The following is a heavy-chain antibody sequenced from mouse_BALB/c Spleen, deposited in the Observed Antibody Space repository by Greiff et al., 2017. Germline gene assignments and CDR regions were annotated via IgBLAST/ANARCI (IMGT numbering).Heavy chain of an antibody. V-gene: IGHV3-2*02. D-gene: IGHD2-3*01. CDR1: GYSITSDYA. CDR3: ARNGYYGGYAMDY. Sequence: EVKLMESGPGLVKPSQSLSLTCTVTGYSITSDYAWNWIRQFPGNKLEWMGYISYSGSTSYNPSLKSRISITRDTSKNQFFLQLNSVTTEDTATYYCARNGYYGGYAMDYWGQGTSVTVSS. J-gene: IGHJ4*01. CDR2: ISYSGST.